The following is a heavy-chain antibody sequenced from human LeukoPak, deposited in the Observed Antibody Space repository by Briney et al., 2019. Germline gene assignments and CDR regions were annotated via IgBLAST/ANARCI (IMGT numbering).Heavy chain of an antibody. CDR2: IYYSGST. CDR3: ARGSSGYSYGTDFDY. Sequence: SETLSLTCTVSGGSISSYYWSWIRQPPGKGLEWIGYIYYSGSTNYNPSLKSRVTISVDTSKNQFSLKLSSVTAADTAVYHCARGSSGYSYGTDFDYWGQGTLVTVSS. J-gene: IGHJ4*02. D-gene: IGHD5-18*01. CDR1: GGSISSYY. V-gene: IGHV4-59*01.